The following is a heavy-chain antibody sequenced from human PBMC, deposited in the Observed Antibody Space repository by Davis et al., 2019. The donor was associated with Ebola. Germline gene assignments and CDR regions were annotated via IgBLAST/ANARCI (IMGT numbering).Heavy chain of an antibody. Sequence: GGSLRLSCAASGFTFDAYAMHWVRQAPGKGLEWVSGISWNSGSIGYADSVKGRFTISRDNAKNSLYLQMNSLRAEDTALYYCARDPSAARGYYGMDVWGQGTTVTVSS. CDR3: ARDPSAARGYYGMDV. V-gene: IGHV3-9*01. D-gene: IGHD6-6*01. CDR2: ISWNSGSI. CDR1: GFTFDAYA. J-gene: IGHJ6*02.